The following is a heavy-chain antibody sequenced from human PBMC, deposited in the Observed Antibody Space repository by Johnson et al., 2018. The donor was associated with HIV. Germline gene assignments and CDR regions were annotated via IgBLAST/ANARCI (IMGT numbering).Heavy chain of an antibody. J-gene: IGHJ3*02. V-gene: IGHV3-7*05. CDR2: IKQDGSEK. CDR3: ARSQGSGEGAFDM. Sequence: VQLVESGGGVVQPGRSLRLSCVASGFTFSSYWMSWVRQAPGKGLEWVANIKQDGSEKYYVDSVKGRFTISRDNAKRSLFLQMNSVRAEDTAVYYCARSQGSGEGAFDMWGQGTMVTVSS. CDR1: GFTFSSYW. D-gene: IGHD2-21*01.